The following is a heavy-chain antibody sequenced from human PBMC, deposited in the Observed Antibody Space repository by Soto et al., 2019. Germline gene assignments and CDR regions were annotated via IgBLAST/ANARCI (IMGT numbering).Heavy chain of an antibody. V-gene: IGHV2-26*01. CDR1: GFSLSNARMG. Sequence: GSGPTLVNPTETLTLTCTVSGFSLSNARMGVSWIRQPPGKALEWLAHIFSNDEKSYSTSLKSRLTISKDTSKSQVVLTMTNMDPVDTATYYCARIRSSSWYLGIDYWGQGTLVTVSS. J-gene: IGHJ4*02. CDR3: ARIRSSSWYLGIDY. CDR2: IFSNDEK. D-gene: IGHD6-13*01.